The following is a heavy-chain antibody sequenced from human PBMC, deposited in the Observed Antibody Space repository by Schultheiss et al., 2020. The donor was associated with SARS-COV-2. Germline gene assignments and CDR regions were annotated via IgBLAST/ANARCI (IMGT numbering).Heavy chain of an antibody. V-gene: IGHV3-33*08. CDR3: ARECSTSCHRVTPAPYGMDV. D-gene: IGHD2-2*02. CDR2: IWYDGSNK. CDR1: GFTFSSYG. J-gene: IGHJ6*02. Sequence: GGSLRLSCAASGFTFSSYGMHWVRQAPGKGLEWVAVIWYDGSNKYYADSVKGRFTISRDNSKNMLYLQMNSLRAEDTAVYYCARECSTSCHRVTPAPYGMDVWGQGTTVTVSS.